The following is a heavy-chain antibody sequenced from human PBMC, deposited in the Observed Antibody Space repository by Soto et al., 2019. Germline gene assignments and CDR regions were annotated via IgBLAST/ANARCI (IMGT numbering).Heavy chain of an antibody. J-gene: IGHJ6*02. CDR1: GGTFSSYA. CDR3: ARSITGTVSYYYGMDV. D-gene: IGHD1-20*01. Sequence: QVQLVQSGAEVKKPGSSVKVSCKASGGTFSSYAINWVRQAPGQGLEWMGGSIPIFGTADYAQKFQGRVTITADESTSTAYMELSSLRSEDTAVYYCARSITGTVSYYYGMDVWGQGTTVTVSS. CDR2: SIPIFGTA. V-gene: IGHV1-69*12.